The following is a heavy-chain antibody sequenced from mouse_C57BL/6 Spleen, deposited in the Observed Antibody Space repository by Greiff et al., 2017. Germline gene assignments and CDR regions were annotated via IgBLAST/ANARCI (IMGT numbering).Heavy chain of an antibody. CDR1: GFTFSDYY. D-gene: IGHD2-3*01. CDR2: INYDGSST. CDR3: ARDGGDGYYGYFDV. J-gene: IGHJ1*03. V-gene: IGHV5-16*01. Sequence: EVQLVESEGGLVQPGSSMKLSCTASGFTFSDYYMAWVRQVPEKGLEWVANINYDGSSTYYLDSLKSRFIISRDNAKNILYLQMSSLKSEDTATYYCARDGGDGYYGYFDVWGTGTTVTVSS.